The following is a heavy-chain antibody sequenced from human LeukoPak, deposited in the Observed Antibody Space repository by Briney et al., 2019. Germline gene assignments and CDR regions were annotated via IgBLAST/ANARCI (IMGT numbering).Heavy chain of an antibody. CDR2: IFYTGDS. J-gene: IGHJ4*02. D-gene: IGHD2-21*01. CDR1: GVSSSSSY. Sequence: SETLSLTCTVSGVSSSSSYWSWIRQPPGKGLEWIGYIFYTGDSNHDPSFKSRVSISLDTSKDQISLKLSSVTAADTAVYYCARHRFASPLDSWGQGTLVTVSS. V-gene: IGHV4-59*08. CDR3: ARHRFASPLDS.